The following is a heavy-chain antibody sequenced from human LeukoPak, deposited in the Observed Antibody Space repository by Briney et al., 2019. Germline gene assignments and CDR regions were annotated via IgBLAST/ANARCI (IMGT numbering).Heavy chain of an antibody. D-gene: IGHD3-10*01. J-gene: IGHJ5*02. CDR3: ARDSTPNWFGEFLSWFDP. Sequence: GGSLRLSCAASGFTFSSYSMNWVRQAPGKGLEWVSYISSSSSTIYYTDSVKGRFTISRDNAKNSLYLQMNSLRAEDTAVYYCARDSTPNWFGEFLSWFDPWGQGTLVTVSS. V-gene: IGHV3-48*01. CDR2: ISSSSSTI. CDR1: GFTFSSYS.